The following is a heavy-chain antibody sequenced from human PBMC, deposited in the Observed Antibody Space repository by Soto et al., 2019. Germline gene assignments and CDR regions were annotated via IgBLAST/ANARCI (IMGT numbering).Heavy chain of an antibody. CDR1: GYTFTSYG. Sequence: ASVKVSCKASGYTFTSYGISWVRQAPGQGLEWMGWISAYNGNTNYAQKLQGRVTVTTDTSTSTAYMELRSLRSDDTAVYYCAKCPGYDFWSWFDYWGQGIVVTVSS. CDR3: AKCPGYDFWSWFDY. CDR2: ISAYNGNT. D-gene: IGHD3-3*01. V-gene: IGHV1-18*01. J-gene: IGHJ4*02.